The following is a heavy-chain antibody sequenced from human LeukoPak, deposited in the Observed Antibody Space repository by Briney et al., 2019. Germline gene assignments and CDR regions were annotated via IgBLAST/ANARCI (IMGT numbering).Heavy chain of an antibody. J-gene: IGHJ4*02. CDR1: GFTFSSYA. CDR3: AKDTGELRYFDWFQGGGFVDY. V-gene: IGHV3-23*01. D-gene: IGHD3-9*01. Sequence: PGGSLRLSCAASGFTFSSYAMSWVRQAPGKGLEWVSAISGSGGSTYYADSVKGRFTISRDNSKNTLYLQMNSLRAEDTAVYYCAKDTGELRYFDWFQGGGFVDYWGQGTLVTVSS. CDR2: ISGSGGST.